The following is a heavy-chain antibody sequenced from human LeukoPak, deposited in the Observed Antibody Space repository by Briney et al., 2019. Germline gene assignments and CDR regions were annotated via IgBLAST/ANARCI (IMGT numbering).Heavy chain of an antibody. CDR2: ISSSGSTI. J-gene: IGHJ4*02. D-gene: IGHD3-3*01. V-gene: IGHV3-11*01. CDR3: AKFGVWSGYYIDY. Sequence: GGSLRLSCAASGFTFSDYYMSWIRQAPGKGLEWVSYISSSGSTIYYADSVKGRFTISRDNAKNSLYLQMSSLRAEDTAVYYCAKFGVWSGYYIDYWGQGTLVTVSS. CDR1: GFTFSDYY.